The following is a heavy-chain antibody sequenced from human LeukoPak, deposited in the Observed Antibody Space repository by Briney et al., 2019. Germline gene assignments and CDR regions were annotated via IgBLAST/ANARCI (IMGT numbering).Heavy chain of an antibody. J-gene: IGHJ4*02. CDR1: GFTFSDYY. D-gene: IGHD3-22*01. Sequence: GGSLRLSCAASGFTFSDYYMSWIRQAPGKGLEWLSYISYSGTTIYYADSVKGRFTISRDNAKNSLYLQMNSLRVEDTAVYYCARSNNYDSSGWGYWGQGTLVTVSS. V-gene: IGHV3-11*01. CDR2: ISYSGTTI. CDR3: ARSNNYDSSGWGY.